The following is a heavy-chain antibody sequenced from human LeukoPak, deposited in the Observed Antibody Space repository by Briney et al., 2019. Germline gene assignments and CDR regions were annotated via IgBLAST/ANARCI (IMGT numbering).Heavy chain of an antibody. CDR1: GFTFTNAW. V-gene: IGHV3-15*07. J-gene: IGHJ4*02. Sequence: GGPLRLSCAASGFTFTNAWMNWVRQAPGKGLEWVGRIKGETNDETTDYAAPVKDRFIISRDDSRNTLYLQMNSLKSEDTAVYYCATIGRGTIDYWGQGILVTVSS. CDR3: ATIGRGTIDY. CDR2: IKGETNDETT. D-gene: IGHD1-26*01.